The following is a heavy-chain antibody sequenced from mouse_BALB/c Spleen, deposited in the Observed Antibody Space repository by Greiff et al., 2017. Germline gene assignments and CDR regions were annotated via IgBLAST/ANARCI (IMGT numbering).Heavy chain of an antibody. D-gene: IGHD1-2*01. Sequence: EVQLQQSGPELVKPGASVKMSCKASGYTFTSYVMHWVKQKPGQGLEWIGYINPYNDGTKYNEKFKGKATLTSDKSSSTAYMELSSLTSEDSAVYYCARCLTTAGMDYWGQGTSVTVSS. CDR1: GYTFTSYV. V-gene: IGHV1-14*01. J-gene: IGHJ4*01. CDR3: ARCLTTAGMDY. CDR2: INPYNDGT.